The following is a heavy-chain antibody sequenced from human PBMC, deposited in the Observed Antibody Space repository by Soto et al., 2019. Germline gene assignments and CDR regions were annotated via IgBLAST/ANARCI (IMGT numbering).Heavy chain of an antibody. CDR2: ISSNSAYI. Sequence: GGSLRLSCAASGFTFRSFTMNWVRQAPGKGLEWVSTISSNSAYIYYTDALRGRFTISRDNAKNPLHPQMNSLRAEDTAVYYCTRDASRDSSARGWFDPWGPGTLVTVSS. D-gene: IGHD6-13*01. CDR1: GFTFRSFT. CDR3: TRDASRDSSARGWFDP. J-gene: IGHJ5*02. V-gene: IGHV3-21*01.